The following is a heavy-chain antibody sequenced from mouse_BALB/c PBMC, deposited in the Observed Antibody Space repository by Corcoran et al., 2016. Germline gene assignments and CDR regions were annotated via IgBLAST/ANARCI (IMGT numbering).Heavy chain of an antibody. V-gene: IGHV14-3*02. Sequence: EVQLQQSGAELVKPGASVKLSCTASGFNIKDTYMHWVKQRPEQGLEWIGRIDPANGNTKYDPKFQGKANITADTSSNTAYLQLSSLTSEETAVYYCARSNWFDYWGQGTTLTVSS. CDR3: ARSNWFDY. D-gene: IGHD4-1*01. CDR2: IDPANGNT. J-gene: IGHJ2*01. CDR1: GFNIKDTY.